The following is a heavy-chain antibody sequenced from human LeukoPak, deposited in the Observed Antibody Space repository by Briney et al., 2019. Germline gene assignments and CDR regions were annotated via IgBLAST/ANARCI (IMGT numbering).Heavy chain of an antibody. Sequence: SETLSLTCAVYGGSFSGYYWSWIRQPPGKGLQWIGEINHSRSTNYNPSLKSRVTISLDTSKNQFSLKLSSVTAADTAVYYCARVVGLTGYSSSWYSGYYYYMDVWGKGTTVTVSS. CDR2: INHSRST. CDR3: ARVVGLTGYSSSWYSGYYYYMDV. V-gene: IGHV4-34*01. J-gene: IGHJ6*03. CDR1: GGSFSGYY. D-gene: IGHD6-13*01.